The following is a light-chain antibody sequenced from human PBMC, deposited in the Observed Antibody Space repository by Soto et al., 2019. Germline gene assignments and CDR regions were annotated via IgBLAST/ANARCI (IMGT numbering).Light chain of an antibody. CDR3: QQKDNTSLT. CDR1: QSISSY. CDR2: AAS. V-gene: IGKV1-39*01. J-gene: IGKJ3*01. Sequence: DIPMTQSPSSLSASVGDRVTITCRASQSISSYLNGYQQKPGKPPKLLIYAASSLQSEVPSRFSGSGSGTDLTLTISRLQPEDFATYYGQQKDNTSLTGGRGTKVHFK.